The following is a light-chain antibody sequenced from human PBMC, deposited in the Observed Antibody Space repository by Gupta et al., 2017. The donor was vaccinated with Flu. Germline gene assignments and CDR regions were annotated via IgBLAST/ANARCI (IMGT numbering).Light chain of an antibody. CDR2: EIY. J-gene: IGLJ2*01. V-gene: IGLV3-1*01. CDR3: QAWDSDRAEVV. Sequence: PSWYQQKPGQSPLLVIFEIYRRPSGIPERFSGSISGNTATLTISGTPTMDEADYYCQAWDSDRAEVVFGGGTKLTVL.